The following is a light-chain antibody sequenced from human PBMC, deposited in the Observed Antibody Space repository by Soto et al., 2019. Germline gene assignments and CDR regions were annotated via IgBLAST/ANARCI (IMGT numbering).Light chain of an antibody. Sequence: DIQMTQSPSALSASVGDRVTITCRASQGIDRWLAWYQQKPGKAPKVLIYAASSLRSGVPSRFSGSGSGTDFSLTINSLQPEDCATYYCKQSKSFPLTFGGGNKVQIK. CDR1: QGIDRW. V-gene: IGKV1-12*01. J-gene: IGKJ4*01. CDR3: KQSKSFPLT. CDR2: AAS.